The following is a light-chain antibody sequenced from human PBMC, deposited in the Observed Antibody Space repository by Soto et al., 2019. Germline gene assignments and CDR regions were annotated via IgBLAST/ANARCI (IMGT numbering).Light chain of an antibody. V-gene: IGLV1-40*01. CDR3: QFYYSSLSGWV. J-gene: IGLJ3*02. CDR1: SSNIGAGYD. CDR2: GNS. Sequence: QSVLTQPPSVSGAPGQRVTISCTGSSSNIGAGYDVHWYQQLPGTAPKLLIYGNSNRPSGVPDRFSGSKSGTTAALAITGLQAEDEAEYYCQFYYSSLSGWVFGGGTQLTVL.